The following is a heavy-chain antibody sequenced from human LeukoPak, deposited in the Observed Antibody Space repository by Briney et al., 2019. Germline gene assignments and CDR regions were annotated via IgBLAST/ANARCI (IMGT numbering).Heavy chain of an antibody. V-gene: IGHV3-23*01. CDR3: AKDALVVSTRYDAFDI. Sequence: GGSLRLSCSASGFTFSSYAMNWVRQAPGKGLEWVSAISGSGVSTYHADSVKGRFTVSRDNSKNTLYLQTNSLRAEDTAVYYCAKDALVVSTRYDAFDIWGQGTMVTVSS. CDR1: GFTFSSYA. J-gene: IGHJ3*02. D-gene: IGHD5/OR15-5a*01. CDR2: ISGSGVST.